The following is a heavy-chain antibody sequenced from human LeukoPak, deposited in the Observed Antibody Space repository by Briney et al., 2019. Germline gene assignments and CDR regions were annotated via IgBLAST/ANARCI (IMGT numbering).Heavy chain of an antibody. CDR3: ARQDYLGWLDT. J-gene: IGHJ5*02. D-gene: IGHD3-10*01. V-gene: IGHV4-39*01. CDR1: GGSIRNSGYF. CDR2: IYYDGTA. Sequence: SETLSLTCTVPGGSIRNSGYFWDWMRQSPGNKLEWIGGIYYDGTAYYNPSLQGRVTVSIDTSKNQFFLRVTSVTAADRAVYFCARQDYLGWLDTWGQGTLVTVSS.